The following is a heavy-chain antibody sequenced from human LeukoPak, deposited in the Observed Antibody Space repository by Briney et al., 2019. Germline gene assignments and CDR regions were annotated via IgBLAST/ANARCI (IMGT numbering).Heavy chain of an antibody. J-gene: IGHJ4*02. CDR1: GYTFTSYY. Sequence: ASVKVSCKASGYTFTSYYMHWARQAPGQGLEWMGIINPSGGSTSYAQKFQGRVTMTRDTSTSTVYMELSSLRSEDTAVYYCARDADFTVTTGILRDYWGQGTLVTVSS. CDR2: INPSGGST. CDR3: ARDADFTVTTGILRDY. D-gene: IGHD1-7*01. V-gene: IGHV1-46*01.